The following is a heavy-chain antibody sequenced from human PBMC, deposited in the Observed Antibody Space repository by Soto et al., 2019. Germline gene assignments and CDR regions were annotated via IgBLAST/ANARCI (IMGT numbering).Heavy chain of an antibody. CDR2: VSHDGRNT. CDR1: GFTFSDYV. CDR3: AKGGRQWLVTSDFNY. V-gene: IGHV3-30*18. J-gene: IGHJ4*02. Sequence: VQLVESGGGVVQPGRSLRLSCAASGFTFSDYVMHWFRQAPGKGLEWVAVVSHDGRNTHYADSVKGRFTISRDSSKNTVSLEMTSLRAEDTAVYYCAKGGRQWLVTSDFNYWGQGALVTVSS. D-gene: IGHD6-19*01.